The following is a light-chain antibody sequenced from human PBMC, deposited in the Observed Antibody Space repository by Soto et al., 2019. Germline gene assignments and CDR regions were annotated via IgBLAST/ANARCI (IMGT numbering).Light chain of an antibody. Sequence: QSVLSQPPSASGTPGQTVTISCSGRSSNIGSNIVNWCQQLPGTAPKLLIYNDDHRPSGVADRFSGSKSGTSASLAISGLQSEDEADYYCSAWDASLGAILFGGGTKLTVL. CDR2: NDD. J-gene: IGLJ3*02. CDR3: SAWDASLGAIL. CDR1: SSNIGSNI. V-gene: IGLV1-44*01.